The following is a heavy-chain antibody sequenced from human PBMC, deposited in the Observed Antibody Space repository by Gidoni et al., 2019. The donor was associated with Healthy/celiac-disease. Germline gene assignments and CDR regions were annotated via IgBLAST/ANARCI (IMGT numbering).Heavy chain of an antibody. V-gene: IGHV3-23*01. CDR3: AKERPDCSSTSCSPYIDY. CDR2: ISGSGGST. Sequence: EVQLLGSGGGLVQPGGFLGLSCAASGFTFSRHAMSWVRQAPGKGLEWVSAISGSGGSTYYADSVKGRFTISRDNSKNTLYLQMNSLRAEDTAVYYCAKERPDCSSTSCSPYIDYWGQGTLVTVSS. D-gene: IGHD2-2*01. J-gene: IGHJ4*02. CDR1: GFTFSRHA.